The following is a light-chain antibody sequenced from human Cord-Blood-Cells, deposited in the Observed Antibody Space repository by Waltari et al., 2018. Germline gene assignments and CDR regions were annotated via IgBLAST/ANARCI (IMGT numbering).Light chain of an antibody. J-gene: IGKJ1*01. V-gene: IGKV1-5*03. Sequence: DIQMTQSPSTLSASVGDSVTITCRPSQSISSWLAWYQQKPGKAPKLLIYKASSLERGVPSRFSGSGSGTEFTLNISSLQPDDFATYYCQQYNSYSRTFGQGTKVEIK. CDR1: QSISSW. CDR2: KAS. CDR3: QQYNSYSRT.